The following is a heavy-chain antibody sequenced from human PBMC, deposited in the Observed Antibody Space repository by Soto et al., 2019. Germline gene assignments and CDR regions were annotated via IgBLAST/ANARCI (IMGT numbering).Heavy chain of an antibody. Sequence: ASVKVSCKASGYTFTSYHMHCVRQAPGQGLEWMGIINPSGGSTSYAQKFQGRVTMTRDTSTSTVYMELSSLRSEDTAVYYCAVEMATRQDYWGQGTLVTVSS. CDR1: GYTFTSYH. CDR2: INPSGGST. CDR3: AVEMATRQDY. V-gene: IGHV1-46*01. J-gene: IGHJ4*02. D-gene: IGHD5-12*01.